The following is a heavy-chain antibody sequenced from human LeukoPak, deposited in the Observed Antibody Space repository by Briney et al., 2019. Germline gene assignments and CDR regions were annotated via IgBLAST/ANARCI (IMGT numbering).Heavy chain of an antibody. V-gene: IGHV3-48*02. D-gene: IGHD3-10*01. J-gene: IGHJ4*02. Sequence: GGSLRLSCAVSGFTFGSYTMNWVRHAPGKGLEWVSHISSTSTTYYADSVKGRFTTSRDNAKNLLYLQMNSLRDEDTAVYYCAAAGDYWGQGTLVTVSS. CDR2: ISSTSTT. CDR1: GFTFGSYT. CDR3: AAAGDY.